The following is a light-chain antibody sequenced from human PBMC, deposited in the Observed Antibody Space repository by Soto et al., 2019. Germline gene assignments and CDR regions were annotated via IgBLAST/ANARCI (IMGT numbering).Light chain of an antibody. CDR1: SSDIGRYEF. Sequence: QSALTQPPSASGSLGQSVTISCTGTSSDIGRYEFVSWYQHHPGKAPKLIIYEVTERPSGVPDRFSGSKSGNTASLTVSGLQADDEADYCCAAWDDSLNEYVFGDGTKVTVL. CDR2: EVT. J-gene: IGLJ1*01. CDR3: AAWDDSLNEYV. V-gene: IGLV2-8*01.